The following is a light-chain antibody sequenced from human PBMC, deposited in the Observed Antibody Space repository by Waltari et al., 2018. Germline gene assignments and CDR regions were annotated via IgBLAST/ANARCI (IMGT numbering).Light chain of an antibody. J-gene: IGLJ2*01. Sequence: QSALTQPASVSGSPGQSVTIFCAGTSNDVAAYNSVSWYQEHPGQAPRVIIYDVSDRPSGVSDRFSGSKSGNTASLTISGLQAEDEADYYCSSQSSNDVVLFGGGTKLTVL. CDR2: DVS. V-gene: IGLV2-14*01. CDR1: SNDVAAYNS. CDR3: SSQSSNDVVL.